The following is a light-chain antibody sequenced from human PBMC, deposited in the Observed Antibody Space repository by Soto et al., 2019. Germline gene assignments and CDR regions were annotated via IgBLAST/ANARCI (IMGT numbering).Light chain of an antibody. CDR2: EVS. CDR1: SSVVGGYNY. CDR3: SSYTSTSTRV. J-gene: IGLJ1*01. Sequence: QSALTQPAFVSGSPGQSITISCTGTSSVVGGYNYVSWYQHPPGKVPKLMISEVSNRPSGVSNRFSGSKSGNTASLTISGLQAEDAADYYCSSYTSTSTRVFGTGTKGTVL. V-gene: IGLV2-14*01.